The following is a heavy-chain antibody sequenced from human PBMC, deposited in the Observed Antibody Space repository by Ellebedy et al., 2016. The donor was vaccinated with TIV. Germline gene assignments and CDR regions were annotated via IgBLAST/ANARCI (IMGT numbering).Heavy chain of an antibody. Sequence: ASVKVSCXASGYTFTGHYMHWVRQAPGQGLEWMGWINPNSGGTNYAQKFQGRVTMTRDTSISTAYMEVSRLRFDDTAVYYCATGSITIFGVVINSYMDVWGKGTTVTVSS. V-gene: IGHV1-2*02. CDR3: ATGSITIFGVVINSYMDV. CDR1: GYTFTGHY. CDR2: INPNSGGT. J-gene: IGHJ6*03. D-gene: IGHD3-3*01.